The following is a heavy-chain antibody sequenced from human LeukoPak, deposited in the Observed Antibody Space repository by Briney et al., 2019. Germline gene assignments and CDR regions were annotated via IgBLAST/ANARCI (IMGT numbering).Heavy chain of an antibody. CDR2: ISAYNGNT. Sequence: KVXCXASXYTFTXYXISWVRQAPGQGLEWMGWISAYNGNTNYAQKLQGRVTMTTDTSTSTAYMELRSLRSDDTAVYYCARDFLDYGDYESLDYWGQGTLVTVSS. CDR3: ARDFLDYGDYESLDY. D-gene: IGHD4-17*01. J-gene: IGHJ4*02. CDR1: XYTFTXYX. V-gene: IGHV1-18*01.